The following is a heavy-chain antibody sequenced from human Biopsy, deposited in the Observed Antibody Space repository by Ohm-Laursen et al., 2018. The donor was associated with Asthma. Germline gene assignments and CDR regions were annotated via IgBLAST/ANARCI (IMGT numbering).Heavy chain of an antibody. CDR3: GRERSYMVDY. CDR2: IWFDGSNK. CDR1: GFTFGSYG. D-gene: IGHD3-10*01. Sequence: SLRLSCAASGFTFGSYGLHWVRQAPGKALEWVADIWFDGSNKHYADSVKGRFTISRDNSKNTLYLQMNSLRAEDTALYYCGRERSYMVDYWGQGTLVIVSS. J-gene: IGHJ4*02. V-gene: IGHV3-33*01.